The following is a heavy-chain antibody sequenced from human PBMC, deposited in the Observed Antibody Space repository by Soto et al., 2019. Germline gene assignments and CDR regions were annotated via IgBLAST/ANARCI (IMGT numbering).Heavy chain of an antibody. Sequence: ASVKVSCKASGYTFTSYAMHWVRQAPGQRLEWMGWINAGNGNTKYSQKFQGRVTITRDTSASTAYMELSSLGSEDTAVYYCARDPSLVVVPAAMGYYYGMDVWGQGTTVTVS. CDR2: INAGNGNT. D-gene: IGHD2-2*01. V-gene: IGHV1-3*01. CDR3: ARDPSLVVVPAAMGYYYGMDV. J-gene: IGHJ6*02. CDR1: GYTFTSYA.